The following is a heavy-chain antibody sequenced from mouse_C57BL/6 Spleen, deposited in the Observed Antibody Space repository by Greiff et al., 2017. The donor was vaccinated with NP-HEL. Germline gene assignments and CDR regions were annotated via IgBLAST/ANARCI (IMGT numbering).Heavy chain of an antibody. CDR1: GYTFTSYW. D-gene: IGHD2-4*01. Sequence: VQLQQPGAELVMPGASVKLSCKASGYTFTSYWMHWVKQRPGQGLEWIGEIDPSDSYTNYNQKFKGKSTLTVDKSSSTAYMQLSSLTSEDSAVYYCARSFYDYDSAWFAYWGQGTLVTVSA. CDR2: IDPSDSYT. J-gene: IGHJ3*01. V-gene: IGHV1-69*01. CDR3: ARSFYDYDSAWFAY.